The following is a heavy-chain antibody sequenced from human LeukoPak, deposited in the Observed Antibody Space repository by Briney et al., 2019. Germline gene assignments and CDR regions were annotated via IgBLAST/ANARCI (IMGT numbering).Heavy chain of an antibody. Sequence: PSETLSLTCTVSGGSISTYYWNWIRQPAGKGLEWIGRIYTGGSTKYNPALESRVTISADTSKNQFSLKVTSVTAADTAVYYCAAGLPGTTASDHYYINVWGKGTTVTVSS. J-gene: IGHJ6*03. CDR2: IYTGGST. D-gene: IGHD2-2*01. CDR3: AAGLPGTTASDHYYINV. CDR1: GGSISTYY. V-gene: IGHV4-4*07.